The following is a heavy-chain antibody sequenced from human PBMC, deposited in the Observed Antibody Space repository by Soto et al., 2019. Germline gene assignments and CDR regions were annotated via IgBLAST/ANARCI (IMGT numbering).Heavy chain of an antibody. CDR3: ARDRDTAMVTTSVDY. V-gene: IGHV3-21*01. CDR1: GFTFSSYS. J-gene: IGHJ4*02. Sequence: GGSLRLSCAASGFTFSSYSMNWVRQAPGKGLEWVSSISSSSSYIYYADSVKGRFTISRDNAKNSLYLQMNSLRAEVTAVYYCARDRDTAMVTTSVDYWGQGTLVTVSS. D-gene: IGHD5-18*01. CDR2: ISSSSSYI.